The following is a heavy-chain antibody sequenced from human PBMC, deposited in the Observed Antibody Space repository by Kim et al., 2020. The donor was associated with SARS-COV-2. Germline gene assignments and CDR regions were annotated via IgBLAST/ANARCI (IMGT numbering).Heavy chain of an antibody. CDR1: GFTFSSYA. V-gene: IGHV3-30*04. Sequence: GGSLRLSCAASGFTFSSYAMHWVRQAPGKGLEWVAVISYDGSNKYYADSVKGRFTISRDNSKNTLYLQMNSLRAEDTAVYYCARDNILVSGSYFPHGKNWFDPWGQGTLVTVSS. CDR2: ISYDGSNK. D-gene: IGHD3-10*01. J-gene: IGHJ5*02. CDR3: ARDNILVSGSYFPHGKNWFDP.